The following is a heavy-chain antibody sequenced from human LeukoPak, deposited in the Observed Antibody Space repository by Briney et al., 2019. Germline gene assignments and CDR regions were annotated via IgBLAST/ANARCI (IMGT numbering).Heavy chain of an antibody. CDR2: IIPILGIA. Sequence: GATVKVSCKASGGTFSSYAISWVRQAPGQGLEWMGRIIPILGIANYAQKFQGRVTITADKSTSTAYMELSSLRSEDTAVYYCARGGYSGTADYYYGMDVWGQGTTVTVSS. D-gene: IGHD5-12*01. CDR1: GGTFSSYA. J-gene: IGHJ6*02. CDR3: ARGGYSGTADYYYGMDV. V-gene: IGHV1-69*04.